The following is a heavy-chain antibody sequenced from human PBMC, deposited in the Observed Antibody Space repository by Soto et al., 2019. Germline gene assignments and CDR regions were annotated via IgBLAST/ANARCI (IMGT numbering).Heavy chain of an antibody. CDR3: ARDVSAAAGLFDY. CDR2: INPSGGSA. D-gene: IGHD6-13*01. CDR1: GYTFTSYH. Sequence: GASVKGSCKASGYTFTSYHMHWVRQAPGQGLEWMGIINPSGGSASYAQKFQGTVTMTRDTSTSTVYMELSSLRSEDTAVYYCARDVSAAAGLFDYWGQGTLVTVSS. V-gene: IGHV1-46*01. J-gene: IGHJ4*02.